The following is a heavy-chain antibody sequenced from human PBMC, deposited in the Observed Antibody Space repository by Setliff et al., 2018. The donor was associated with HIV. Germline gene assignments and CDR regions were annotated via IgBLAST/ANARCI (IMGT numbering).Heavy chain of an antibody. CDR3: ARAQAYISTWYFDY. J-gene: IGHJ4*02. CDR1: GFTFSNYA. V-gene: IGHV3-23*01. CDR2: ISGSGGST. Sequence: HPGGSLRLSCAASGFTFSNYAMHWVRQAPGKGLKWVSTISGSGGSTYYADSVKGRFTISRDNAKNSLYLQMNSLRVEDTAVYYCARAQAYISTWYFDYWGQGTLVTVSS. D-gene: IGHD6-13*01.